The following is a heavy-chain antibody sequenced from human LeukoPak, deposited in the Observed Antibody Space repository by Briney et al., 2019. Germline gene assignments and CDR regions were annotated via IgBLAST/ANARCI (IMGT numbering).Heavy chain of an antibody. CDR3: GGSYGYLWYFDY. CDR1: GFTFSSYG. CDR2: ISYDGSNK. D-gene: IGHD5-18*01. Sequence: GGSLRLSLAASGFTFSSYGMHWVRQAPGKGLEWVAVISYDGSNKYYADSVKGRFTISRDNSKNTLYLQMNSLRAEDTAVYYCGGSYGYLWYFDYWGQGTLVTVSS. V-gene: IGHV3-30*03. J-gene: IGHJ4*02.